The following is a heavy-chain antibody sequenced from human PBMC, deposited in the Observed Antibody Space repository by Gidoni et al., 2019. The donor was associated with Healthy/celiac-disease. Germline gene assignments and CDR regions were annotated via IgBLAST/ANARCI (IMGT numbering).Heavy chain of an antibody. CDR1: GLTFSSYA. J-gene: IGHJ4*02. D-gene: IGHD3-3*01. CDR2: ISGSGGST. CDR3: AKDRDRGDFWSGYLRKPTYYFDY. V-gene: IGHV3-23*01. Sequence: EVQLLASGGGLVQPGGSLRLSCAASGLTFSSYALSWVRQAPGKGLEWVSAISGSGGSTYCADSVKGRFTISRDNTKNTLCLQRSSLRAVDTAVYYCAKDRDRGDFWSGYLRKPTYYFDYWGQGTLVTVSS.